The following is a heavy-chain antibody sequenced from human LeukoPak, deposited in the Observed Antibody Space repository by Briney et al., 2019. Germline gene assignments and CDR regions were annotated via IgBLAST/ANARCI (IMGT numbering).Heavy chain of an antibody. CDR2: ISAYNGNT. V-gene: IGHV1-18*01. J-gene: IGHJ6*02. D-gene: IGHD4-17*01. CDR1: GYTFTSYG. CDR3: ATSSAGYGDYYYYYGMDV. Sequence: ASGNVSCKASGYTFTSYGISWVRQSPGQGLEWMGWISAYNGNTNYAQKLQGRVTMTTDTSTSTAYMELRSLRTDDTAVYYCATSSAGYGDYYYYYGMDVWGQGTTVTVSS.